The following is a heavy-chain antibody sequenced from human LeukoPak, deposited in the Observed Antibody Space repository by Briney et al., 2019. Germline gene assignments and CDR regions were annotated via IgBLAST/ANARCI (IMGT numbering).Heavy chain of an antibody. D-gene: IGHD4-17*01. CDR1: GFIFSSHG. CDR2: LRNDGSNK. Sequence: QSGGSLRLSCAASGFIFSSHGMNWVRQAPGKGLEWVAFLRNDGSNKYYADSVKGRFTISRDNAKNSLYLQMNSLRAEDTAVYYCARDGPTVTTYGNSDYWGQGTLVTVSS. CDR3: ARDGPTVTTYGNSDY. V-gene: IGHV3-30*02. J-gene: IGHJ4*02.